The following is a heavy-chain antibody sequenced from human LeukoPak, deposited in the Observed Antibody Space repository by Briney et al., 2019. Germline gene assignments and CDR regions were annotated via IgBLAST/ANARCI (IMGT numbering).Heavy chain of an antibody. Sequence: SETLSLTCAVYGGSFSGYYWSWIRQPPGKGLEWIGEIDHSGSTNYNPSLKSRVTISVDTSKNQFSLKLSSVTAADTAVYYCARGLRYYGSGSYWSKDYYYYMDVWGKGTTVTVSS. V-gene: IGHV4-34*01. CDR1: GGSFSGYY. CDR3: ARGLRYYGSGSYWSKDYYYYMDV. CDR2: IDHSGST. D-gene: IGHD3-10*01. J-gene: IGHJ6*03.